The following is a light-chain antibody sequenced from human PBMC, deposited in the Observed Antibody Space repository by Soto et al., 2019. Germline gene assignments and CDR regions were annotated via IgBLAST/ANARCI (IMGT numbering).Light chain of an antibody. CDR3: QQSYSTTPFT. V-gene: IGKV1-39*01. CDR1: QNIRSY. J-gene: IGKJ3*01. CDR2: AAS. Sequence: DIQMTQSPSSLSASVGDRVTITCRASQNIRSYLNWYQQKPGKAPKLLIYAASSLQSGVPSRFSGSGSGTDFTLTISSLQPEDFATYYCQQSYSTTPFTFGPGTKVDIK.